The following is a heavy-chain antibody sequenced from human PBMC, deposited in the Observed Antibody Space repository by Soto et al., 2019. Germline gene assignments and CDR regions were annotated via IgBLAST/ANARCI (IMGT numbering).Heavy chain of an antibody. Sequence: SGGSLRLSCAASGFPFSSYWMSWVRQAPGKGLEWVANIKQDGSEKYYVDSVEGRLTISRDNAKNSLYLQMNSLRAEDTAVYYCARVEDYYDILAGYPSAMDVWGQGTTVTVSS. J-gene: IGHJ6*02. CDR3: ARVEDYYDILAGYPSAMDV. D-gene: IGHD3-9*01. V-gene: IGHV3-7*01. CDR1: GFPFSSYW. CDR2: IKQDGSEK.